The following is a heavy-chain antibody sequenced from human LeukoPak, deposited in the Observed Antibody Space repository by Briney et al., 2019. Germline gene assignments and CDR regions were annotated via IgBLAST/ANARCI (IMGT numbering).Heavy chain of an antibody. Sequence: GGSVKVSCKASGYTFTSYDINWVRQATGQGLEWMGWMNPNSGNTGYAQKFQGRITITRNTSIRTAYMELSSLRSGDTAVYYCARLFQRNELNYYDSSGYSLGYWGQGTLVTVSS. V-gene: IGHV1-8*03. CDR3: ARLFQRNELNYYDSSGYSLGY. D-gene: IGHD3-22*01. CDR1: GYTFTSYD. J-gene: IGHJ4*02. CDR2: MNPNSGNT.